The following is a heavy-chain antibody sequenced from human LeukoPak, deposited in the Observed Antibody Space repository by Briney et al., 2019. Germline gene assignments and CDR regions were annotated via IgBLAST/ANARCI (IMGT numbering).Heavy chain of an antibody. CDR3: AREDPQTTVPEGMDV. CDR2: IYYSGTT. D-gene: IGHD4-17*01. V-gene: IGHV4-59*01. J-gene: IGHJ6*02. CDR1: GGSISYYY. Sequence: SETLSLTCTVSGGSISYYYWSWIRQSPGKGLEWMGYIYYSGTTDYNPSLKSRVTISVDTSKNQFSLQLRSVTAADTAVYYCAREDPQTTVPEGMDVWGQGTTVTVSS.